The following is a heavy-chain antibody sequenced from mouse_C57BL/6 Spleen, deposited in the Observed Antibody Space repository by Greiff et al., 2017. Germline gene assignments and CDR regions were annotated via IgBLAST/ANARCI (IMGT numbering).Heavy chain of an antibody. CDR2: ISYDGSN. J-gene: IGHJ3*01. CDR1: GYSITSGYY. Sequence: VQLQQSGPGLVKPSQSLSLTCSVTGYSITSGYYWNWIRQFPGNKLEWMGYISYDGSNNYNPSLKNRISITHDTSKNQFFLKLNSVTTEDTATYYCARDWDGNYWGQGTLVTVSA. CDR3: ARDWDGNY. V-gene: IGHV3-6*01. D-gene: IGHD4-1*01.